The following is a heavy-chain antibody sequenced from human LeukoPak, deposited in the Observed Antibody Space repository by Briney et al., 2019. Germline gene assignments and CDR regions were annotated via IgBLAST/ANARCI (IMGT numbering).Heavy chain of an antibody. CDR2: LYSGGNT. Sequence: GGSLRLSCAASGFSVSSNYMSWVRQAPGKGLEWVSVLYSGGNTHYADSVNGRFTISRDNSKNTLYLQMNSLRAEDTAVYYCAKGFSNWGSDYWGQGTLVTVSS. CDR3: AKGFSNWGSDY. J-gene: IGHJ4*02. CDR1: GFSVSSNY. V-gene: IGHV3-53*05. D-gene: IGHD7-27*01.